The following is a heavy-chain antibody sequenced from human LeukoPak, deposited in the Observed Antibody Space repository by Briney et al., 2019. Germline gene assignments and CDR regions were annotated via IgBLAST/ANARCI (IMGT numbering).Heavy chain of an antibody. Sequence: KPSETLSLTCTVSGGSISSCSYYWGWIRQPPGKGLEWIGSIYYSGSTYYNPSLKSRVTISVDTSKNQFSLKLSSVTAADTAVYYCARFIAAADTIDYWGQGTLVSVSS. J-gene: IGHJ4*02. D-gene: IGHD6-13*01. CDR3: ARFIAAADTIDY. CDR1: GGSISSCSYY. V-gene: IGHV4-39*01. CDR2: IYYSGST.